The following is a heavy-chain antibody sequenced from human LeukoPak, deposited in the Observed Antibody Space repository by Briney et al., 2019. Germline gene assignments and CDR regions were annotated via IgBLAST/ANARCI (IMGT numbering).Heavy chain of an antibody. CDR2: IYYSGST. J-gene: IGHJ4*02. CDR3: ARHEWEPHHFDY. CDR1: GGSISSSSYY. V-gene: IGHV4-39*07. Sequence: TSSETLSLTCTVSGGSISSSSYYWGWIRQPPGEGLEWIGSIYYSGSTYYNPSLKSRVTISVDTSKNQFSLKLSSVTAADTAVYYCARHEWEPHHFDYWGQGTLVTVSS. D-gene: IGHD1-26*01.